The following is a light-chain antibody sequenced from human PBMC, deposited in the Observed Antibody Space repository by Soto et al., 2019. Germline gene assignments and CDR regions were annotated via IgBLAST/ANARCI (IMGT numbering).Light chain of an antibody. CDR1: QNIGVY. CDR2: AAS. Sequence: DIQMTQSPSSLSASVGDSVTITCRASQNIGVYLNWYQKKPGKAPELLIHAASSLQSGVPSTFSGSGSGTDFALTISSLQPEDFATYYCHQTAANPWTFAQGTKVEIK. J-gene: IGKJ1*01. CDR3: HQTAANPWT. V-gene: IGKV1-39*01.